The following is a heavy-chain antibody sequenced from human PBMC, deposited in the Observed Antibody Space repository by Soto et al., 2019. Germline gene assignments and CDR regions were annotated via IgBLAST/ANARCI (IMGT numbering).Heavy chain of an antibody. J-gene: IGHJ3*02. Sequence: GASVKVSFKASGYTFTSYDINWVRQATGQGLEWMGWMNPNSGNTGYAQKFQGRVTMTRNTSISTAYMELSSLRSEDTAVYYCVVLMVYASDAFDIWGQGTMVTVSS. CDR1: GYTFTSYD. CDR3: VVLMVYASDAFDI. V-gene: IGHV1-8*01. D-gene: IGHD2-8*01. CDR2: MNPNSGNT.